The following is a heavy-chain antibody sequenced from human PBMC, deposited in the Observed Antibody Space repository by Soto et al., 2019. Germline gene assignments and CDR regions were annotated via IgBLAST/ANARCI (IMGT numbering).Heavy chain of an antibody. CDR1: GGTFSSYT. J-gene: IGHJ4*02. CDR3: ARVGAYCSSTSCHHDY. Sequence: SVKVSCKASGGTFSSYTISWVRQAPGQGLEWMGRIIPILGIAKYSQKFQGRVTITRDTSASTAYMELSSLRSEDTAVYYCARVGAYCSSTSCHHDYWGQGTLVTVSS. V-gene: IGHV1-69*02. CDR2: IIPILGIA. D-gene: IGHD2-2*01.